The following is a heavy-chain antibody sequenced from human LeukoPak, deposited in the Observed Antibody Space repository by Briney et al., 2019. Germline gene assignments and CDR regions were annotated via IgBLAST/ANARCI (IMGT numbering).Heavy chain of an antibody. J-gene: IGHJ5*02. D-gene: IGHD6-13*01. V-gene: IGHV1-69*13. CDR2: IIPIFGTA. CDR3: ARRSRGVQQLGRFDP. CDR1: GGTFSSYA. Sequence: GASVKVSCKASGGTFSSYAISWVRQAPGQGLEWMGGIIPIFGTANYAQKFQGRVTITADESTSTAYMELSSLRSEDTAVYYCARRSRGVQQLGRFDPWGQGTLVTVSS.